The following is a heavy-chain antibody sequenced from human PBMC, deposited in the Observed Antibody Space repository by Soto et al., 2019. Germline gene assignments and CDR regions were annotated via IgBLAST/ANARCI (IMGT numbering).Heavy chain of an antibody. CDR3: ARQPFESSDYFDY. V-gene: IGHV4-39*01. CDR2: MYYSGTT. Sequence: PSETLSLTCTVSDDSISSRGYYWAWIRQPPGKGLEWIGSMYYSGTTDYNPSLKSRVTISVDSSRIHFSLKLISVTAADTAVYYCARQPFESSDYFDYWGQGTLVTVS. CDR1: DDSISSRGYY. J-gene: IGHJ4*02. D-gene: IGHD3-22*01.